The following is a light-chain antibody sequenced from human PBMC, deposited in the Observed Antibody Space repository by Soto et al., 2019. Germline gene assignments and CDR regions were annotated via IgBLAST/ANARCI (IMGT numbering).Light chain of an antibody. J-gene: IGKJ1*01. CDR3: MQALQTPRS. CDR1: QSLLHSNGYNY. Sequence: DIVMTQSPLSLPVTPGEPASISCRSSQSLLHSNGYNYLDWYLQKPGQSPQLLIYLGSNRASGVPDRFSGSGSGSDFTLKISRVEAEDVGVYYGMQALQTPRSVGQGTKVEIK. V-gene: IGKV2-28*01. CDR2: LGS.